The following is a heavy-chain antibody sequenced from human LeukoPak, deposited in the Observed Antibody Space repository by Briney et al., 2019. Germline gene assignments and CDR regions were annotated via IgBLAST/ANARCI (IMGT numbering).Heavy chain of an antibody. CDR3: GRDFRDSLDY. V-gene: IGHV1-2*02. CDR2: INPDSGGT. CDR1: GYAFTGYY. J-gene: IGHJ4*02. Sequence: ASVKVSCKASGYAFTGYYMHRVRQAPGQGLEWMGWINPDSGGTNFAQKFQGRVTMTRDTSISTAHLELRRLRSDDTAVYYCGRDFRDSLDYWGQGTLVTVSS.